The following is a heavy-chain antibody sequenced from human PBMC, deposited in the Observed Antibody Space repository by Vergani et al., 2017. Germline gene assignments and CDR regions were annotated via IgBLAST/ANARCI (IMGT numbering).Heavy chain of an antibody. D-gene: IGHD3-22*01. J-gene: IGHJ4*02. CDR2: ISSSSSYI. CDR3: ARGIYYDSSGYSVYFDY. V-gene: IGHV3-21*01. Sequence: EVQLVESGGGLVKPVGSLRLSCAASGFTFSSYSMNWVRQAPGKGLEWVSSISSSSSYIYYADSVKGRFTISRDNAKNSLYLQMNSLRAEDTAVYYCARGIYYDSSGYSVYFDYWGQGTLVTVSS. CDR1: GFTFSSYS.